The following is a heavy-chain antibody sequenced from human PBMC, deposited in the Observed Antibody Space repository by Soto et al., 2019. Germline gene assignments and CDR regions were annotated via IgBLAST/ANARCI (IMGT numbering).Heavy chain of an antibody. D-gene: IGHD3-3*01. CDR2: ISSSSSYI. CDR1: GFTFSSYS. CDR3: AAAPGDFWSGYYNWFDP. V-gene: IGHV3-21*01. J-gene: IGHJ5*02. Sequence: LRLSCAASGFTFSSYSMNWVRQAPGKGLEWVSSISSSSSYIYYADSVKGRFTISRDNAKNSLYLQMNSLRAEDTAVYYCAAAPGDFWSGYYNWFDPWGQGTLVTVSS.